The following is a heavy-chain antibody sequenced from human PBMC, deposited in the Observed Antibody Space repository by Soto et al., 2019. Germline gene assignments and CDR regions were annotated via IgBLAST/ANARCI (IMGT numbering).Heavy chain of an antibody. V-gene: IGHV1-69*13. CDR3: SLVFLLCVFWCGIGGGCFAP. J-gene: IGHJ5*02. Sequence: ASVKVSCKASGGTFSSYAISWVRQAPGQGLEWMGGIIPIFGTANYAQKLQGRVTITADESTSTAYMELSSLRSEDTAVFYCSLVFLLCVFWCGIGGGCFAPWGQGTLVTVSS. CDR1: GGTFSSYA. CDR2: IIPIFGTA. D-gene: IGHD3-3*01.